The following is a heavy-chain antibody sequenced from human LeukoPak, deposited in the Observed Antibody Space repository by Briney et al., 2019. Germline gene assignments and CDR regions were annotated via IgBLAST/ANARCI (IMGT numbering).Heavy chain of an antibody. CDR2: HYYSGST. V-gene: IGHV4-39*07. D-gene: IGHD3-10*01. J-gene: IGHJ3*01. CDR1: GGSISSSSYY. CDR3: ARRIDYYYGYADAFDV. Sequence: SETLSLTCTVSGGSISSSSYYWGWIRQPPGKGLEWIGSHYYSGSTYYNPSLKSRGTISLDTSKNQFSLNLSSVTAADTGVYYCARRIDYYYGYADAFDVWGQGTMVTVSS.